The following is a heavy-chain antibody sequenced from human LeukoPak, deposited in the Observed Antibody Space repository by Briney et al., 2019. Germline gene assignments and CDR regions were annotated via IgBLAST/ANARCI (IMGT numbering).Heavy chain of an antibody. Sequence: PSETLSLICTVSGVSINNYYWNWIRQPPGKGLEWIGYIYYTGNTNYNPYLKSRVTISVDTSKNQFSLKLSSVTAADTAVYYCARDRLQLQSWGQGTLVTVSS. CDR3: ARDRLQLQS. D-gene: IGHD1-1*01. J-gene: IGHJ5*02. CDR2: IYYTGNT. V-gene: IGHV4-59*01. CDR1: GVSINNYY.